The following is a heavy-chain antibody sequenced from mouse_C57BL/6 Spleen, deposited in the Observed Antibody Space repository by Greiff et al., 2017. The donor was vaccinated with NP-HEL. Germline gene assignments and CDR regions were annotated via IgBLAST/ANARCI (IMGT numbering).Heavy chain of an antibody. CDR2: IWSDGST. Sequence: QVQLKESGPGLVAPSQSLSITCTVSGFSLTSYGVHWVRQPPGKGLEWLVVIWSDGSTTYNSALKSRLSISKDNSKSQVFLKMNSLQTDDTAMYYCARHGWKLGDYAMDYWGQGTSVTVSS. D-gene: IGHD4-1*01. J-gene: IGHJ4*01. CDR1: GFSLTSYG. CDR3: ARHGWKLGDYAMDY. V-gene: IGHV2-6-1*01.